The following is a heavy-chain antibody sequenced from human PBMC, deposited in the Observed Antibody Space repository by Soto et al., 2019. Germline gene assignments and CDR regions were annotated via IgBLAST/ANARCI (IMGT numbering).Heavy chain of an antibody. CDR2: IWYDGSNK. Sequence: QVQLVESGGGVVQPGRSLRLSCAASGFTFSSYGMHWVRQAPGKGLEWVAVIWYDGSNKYYADSVKGRFTISRDNSKNTLYLQMNSLRAEDTAVYYCARDLRFEYSSSPSNWFDPWGQGTLVTVSS. V-gene: IGHV3-33*01. J-gene: IGHJ5*02. D-gene: IGHD6-6*01. CDR1: GFTFSSYG. CDR3: ARDLRFEYSSSPSNWFDP.